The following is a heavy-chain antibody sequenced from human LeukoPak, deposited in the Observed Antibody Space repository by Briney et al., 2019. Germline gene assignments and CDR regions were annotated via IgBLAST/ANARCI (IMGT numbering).Heavy chain of an antibody. J-gene: IGHJ6*03. Sequence: SVKVSCKASGGTFSSYAISWVRQAPGQGLEWMGGIIPIFGTANYAQKFQGRVTITRNTSISTAYMELSSLRSEDTAVYYCARGPPHNYDFWSGSYYYYMDVWGKGTTVTVSS. CDR2: IIPIFGTA. CDR3: ARGPPHNYDFWSGSYYYYMDV. D-gene: IGHD3-3*01. V-gene: IGHV1-69*05. CDR1: GGTFSSYA.